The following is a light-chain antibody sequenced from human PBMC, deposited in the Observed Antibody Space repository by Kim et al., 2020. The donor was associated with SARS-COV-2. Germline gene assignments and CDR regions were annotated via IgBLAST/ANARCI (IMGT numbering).Light chain of an antibody. Sequence: SSSVGDRVTITCRASQSIRSYLNWYQQKPGKAPKLRIYAASSLQSGVPSRFSGSGSGTDFTLTISSLQPEDFATYYCQQSYSTPYTFGQGTKLEI. V-gene: IGKV1-39*01. CDR2: AAS. CDR3: QQSYSTPYT. J-gene: IGKJ2*01. CDR1: QSIRSY.